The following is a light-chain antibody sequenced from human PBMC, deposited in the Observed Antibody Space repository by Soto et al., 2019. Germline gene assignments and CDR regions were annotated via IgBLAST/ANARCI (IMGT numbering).Light chain of an antibody. J-gene: IGKJ1*01. CDR3: QQYNSYSRT. Sequence: DLQMTQSPSTLSASVGDRVTITCRARQSISSWLAWYQQKPGKAPKLLIYDASSLESGVPSRFSGSGSGTEFTLTISSLQPDDFATYYCQQYNSYSRTFGQGTKVEIK. V-gene: IGKV1-5*01. CDR1: QSISSW. CDR2: DAS.